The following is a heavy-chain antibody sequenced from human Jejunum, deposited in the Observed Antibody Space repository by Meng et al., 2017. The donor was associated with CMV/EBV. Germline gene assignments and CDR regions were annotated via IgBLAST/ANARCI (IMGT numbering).Heavy chain of an antibody. Sequence: GYTFTGYNMHWVRQAPGQGLEWMGWINPDSGGTNYAQKFQGRVTMTRYTSNSIAYMELSRLRSDDTAVYYCARGAVIPNSYGLDVWGQGTTVTVSS. J-gene: IGHJ6*02. CDR2: INPDSGGT. V-gene: IGHV1-2*02. CDR3: ARGAVIPNSYGLDV. D-gene: IGHD3-22*01. CDR1: GYTFTGYN.